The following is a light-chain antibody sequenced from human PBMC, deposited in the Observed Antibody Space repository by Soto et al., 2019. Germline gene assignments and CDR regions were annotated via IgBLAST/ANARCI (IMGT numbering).Light chain of an antibody. CDR1: QGIRND. V-gene: IGKV1-6*01. CDR3: LQDHNYPWT. J-gene: IGKJ1*01. CDR2: AAS. Sequence: AIQITRSPSSLSASVGDRVTMTCRASQGIRNDLGWFQQKPGKAPNLLIYAASSLQSGVPSRFSGSGSGTDFSLTISSLQPEDFATYYCLQDHNYPWTFGQGTKVDIK.